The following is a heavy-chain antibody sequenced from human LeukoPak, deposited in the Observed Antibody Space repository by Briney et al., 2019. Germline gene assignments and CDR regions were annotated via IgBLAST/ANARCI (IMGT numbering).Heavy chain of an antibody. CDR1: GFTFSNAW. Sequence: PGGSLRLSCAASGFTFSNAWMSWVRQAPGKGLEWVSAISGSGGSTYYADSVKGRFTISRDNSKNTLYLQMNSLRAEDTAVYYCAKVGFGEFPIFDYWGQGTLVTVSS. D-gene: IGHD3-10*01. J-gene: IGHJ4*02. CDR2: ISGSGGST. V-gene: IGHV3-23*01. CDR3: AKVGFGEFPIFDY.